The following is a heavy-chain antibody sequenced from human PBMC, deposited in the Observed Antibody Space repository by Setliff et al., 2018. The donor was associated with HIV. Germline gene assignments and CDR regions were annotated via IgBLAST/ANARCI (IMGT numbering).Heavy chain of an antibody. J-gene: IGHJ4*02. D-gene: IGHD5-12*01. V-gene: IGHV4-34*01. CDR1: GGSFSGYY. CDR2: INHSGDT. CDR3: ARLGAEDFSDYDWVDY. Sequence: TSETLSLTCAVYGGSFSGYYWSWIRQPPGKGLEWIGEINHSGDTNYNPSLKSRVTISVDTSKNQFSLNLNSVTAADTAVYYCARLGAEDFSDYDWVDYWGQGTLVTASS.